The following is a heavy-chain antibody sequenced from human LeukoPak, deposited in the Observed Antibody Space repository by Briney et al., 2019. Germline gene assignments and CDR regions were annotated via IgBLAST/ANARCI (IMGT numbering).Heavy chain of an antibody. J-gene: IGHJ4*02. V-gene: IGHV4-59*01. CDR3: ARVYEDYDGSGYYTNLNFDS. CDR2: IYYSGST. CDR1: GGSISGYY. D-gene: IGHD3-22*01. Sequence: SETLSLTCTVSGGSISGYYWSWIRQPPGKGLEWIGYIYYSGSTNYNPSLKSRVTISVDTSKNQFSLKLSSVTAADTAVYYCARVYEDYDGSGYYTNLNFDSWGQGTLVTVSS.